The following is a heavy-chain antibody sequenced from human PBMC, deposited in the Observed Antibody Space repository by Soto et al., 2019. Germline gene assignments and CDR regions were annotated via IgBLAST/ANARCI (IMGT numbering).Heavy chain of an antibody. Sequence: PSETLSLTCAVSGGSISSGGYSWSWIRQPPGKGLEWIGNIYYSGSSYYHPSLKSRITISVDTSKNQFSLKLSSVTAADTAVYYCARLRGYQLLSAFDIWGQGTMVTVSS. CDR3: ARLRGYQLLSAFDI. CDR2: IYYSGSS. V-gene: IGHV4-30-2*03. CDR1: GGSISSGGYS. D-gene: IGHD2-2*01. J-gene: IGHJ3*02.